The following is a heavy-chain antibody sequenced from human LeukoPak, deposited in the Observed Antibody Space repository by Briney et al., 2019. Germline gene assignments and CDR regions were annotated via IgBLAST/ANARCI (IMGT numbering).Heavy chain of an antibody. Sequence: GASVKVCCKASGYTFTSYGVSWVRQAPGQGLEWMGWMNPNSGNTGYAQKFQGRVTMTRNTSISTAYMELSSLRSEDTAVYYCARLVAVATRYFDYWGQGTLVTVSS. CDR2: MNPNSGNT. D-gene: IGHD6-19*01. CDR1: GYTFTSYG. CDR3: ARLVAVATRYFDY. J-gene: IGHJ4*02. V-gene: IGHV1-8*02.